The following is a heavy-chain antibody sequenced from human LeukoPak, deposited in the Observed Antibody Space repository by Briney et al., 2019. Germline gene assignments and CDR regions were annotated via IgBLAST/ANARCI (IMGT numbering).Heavy chain of an antibody. D-gene: IGHD5-24*01. V-gene: IGHV1-46*01. Sequence: ASVKVSCNASGYTFTTYYIHWVRQAPGQGLEWMGVINPSSGSTSYAQKFQGRVTVTRDTSTSTVYMELSSLRSEDTAVFYCARSRDGYNSRDYYLDYWGQGTLVTVST. CDR3: ARSRDGYNSRDYYLDY. CDR2: INPSSGST. CDR1: GYTFTTYY. J-gene: IGHJ4*02.